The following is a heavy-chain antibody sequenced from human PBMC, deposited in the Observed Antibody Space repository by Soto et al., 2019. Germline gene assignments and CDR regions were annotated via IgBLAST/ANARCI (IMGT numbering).Heavy chain of an antibody. CDR1: GFAFSSYG. Sequence: LRLSCAASGFAFSSYGMHWVRQAPGKGLEWVAHISYDGSNKYYADSVKGRFTISRDNSKNTLYLQVNSLRAEDTAVYYCAKEVVLTITGRYNYFGMDVWGQGTTVTVSS. V-gene: IGHV3-30*18. CDR2: ISYDGSNK. CDR3: AKEVVLTITGRYNYFGMDV. J-gene: IGHJ6*02. D-gene: IGHD5-12*01.